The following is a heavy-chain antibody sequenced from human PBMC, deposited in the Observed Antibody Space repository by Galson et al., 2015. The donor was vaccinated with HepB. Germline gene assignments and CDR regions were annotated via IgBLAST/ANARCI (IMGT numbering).Heavy chain of an antibody. CDR3: ARHERDVVGPHRY. CDR1: GYIFSNYW. V-gene: IGHV5-10-1*01. Sequence: QSGAEVKKPGESLRISCKASGYIFSNYWISWVRQMPGKGLEWMGTIDPGDSYTNLGPSFQGHVTISVDKSINTAYLHWSSLKASDTARYHCARHERDVVGPHRYWGQGTLVTVSS. J-gene: IGHJ4*02. CDR2: IDPGDSYT. D-gene: IGHD2-21*01.